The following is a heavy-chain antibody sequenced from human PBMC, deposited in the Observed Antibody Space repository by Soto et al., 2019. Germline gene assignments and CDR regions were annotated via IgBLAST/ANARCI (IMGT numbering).Heavy chain of an antibody. CDR3: ARDDRDSTSPTFDY. Sequence: PSETLSLTCAVSGYSISSGYYWGWIRQSPGKGLEWIGSVYLSGVTYFNPSLKSRVTISVDTSKNQFSLKLNSMTAADTAVYYCARDDRDSTSPTFDYWGQGVLVTAPQ. V-gene: IGHV4-38-2*02. J-gene: IGHJ4*02. CDR2: VYLSGVT. D-gene: IGHD6-6*01. CDR1: GYSISSGYY.